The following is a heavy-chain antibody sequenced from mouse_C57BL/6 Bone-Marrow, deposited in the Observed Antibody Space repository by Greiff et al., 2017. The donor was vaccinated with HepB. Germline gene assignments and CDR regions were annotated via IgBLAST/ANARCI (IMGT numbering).Heavy chain of an antibody. CDR2: ISYDGSN. CDR3: ARGYGSYYFDY. D-gene: IGHD1-1*01. Sequence: DVKLQESGPGLVKPSQSLSLTCSVTGYSITSGYYWNWIRQFPGNKLEWMGYISYDGSNNYNPSLKNRISITRDTSKNQFFLKLNSVTTEDTATYYCARGYGSYYFDYWGQGTTLTVSS. V-gene: IGHV3-6*01. CDR1: GYSITSGYY. J-gene: IGHJ2*01.